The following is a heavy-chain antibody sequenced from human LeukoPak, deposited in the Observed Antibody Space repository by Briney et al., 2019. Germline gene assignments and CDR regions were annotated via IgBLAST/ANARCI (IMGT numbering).Heavy chain of an antibody. CDR1: GGSISGHY. V-gene: IGHV4-59*11. D-gene: IGHD3-10*01. J-gene: IGHJ4*02. Sequence: KPSETLSLTCTVSGGSISGHYWSWIRQPPGKGLEWIGYIHYTGRTDYSPSLKSRVSLSVDLSKNQFSLELTSVTAADTAVYYCARTAYDHSYGSGYYFDYWGQGTLVTVSS. CDR3: ARTAYDHSYGSGYYFDY. CDR2: IHYTGRT.